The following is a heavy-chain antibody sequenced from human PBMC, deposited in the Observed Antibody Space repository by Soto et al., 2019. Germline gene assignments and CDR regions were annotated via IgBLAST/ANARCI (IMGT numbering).Heavy chain of an antibody. CDR3: ARSIAARLRPKYYFDY. J-gene: IGHJ4*02. Sequence: ESGPPLVNPTQTLTLTCTFSGFSLSTSGMSVSWIRQPPGKALEWLARIDWDDDKYYSTSLKTRLTISTDTSKNQVVLTMTNMDPVDTATYYCARSIAARLRPKYYFDYWGQGTLVTVSS. CDR2: IDWDDDK. D-gene: IGHD6-6*01. CDR1: GFSLSTSGMS. V-gene: IGHV2-70*11.